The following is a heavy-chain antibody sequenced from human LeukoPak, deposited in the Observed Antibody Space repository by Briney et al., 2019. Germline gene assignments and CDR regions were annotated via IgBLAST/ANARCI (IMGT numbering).Heavy chain of an antibody. Sequence: ASVKVSCKASGYTFTGYYMHWVRQAPGQGLEWMGWINPNSGGTNYAQKFQGRVTMTRDTSISTAYMELSRLRSDDTAVYYCERDSIIAARQAGNWFDPWGQGTLVTVSS. CDR1: GYTFTGYY. CDR2: INPNSGGT. J-gene: IGHJ5*02. V-gene: IGHV1-2*02. CDR3: ERDSIIAARQAGNWFDP. D-gene: IGHD6-6*01.